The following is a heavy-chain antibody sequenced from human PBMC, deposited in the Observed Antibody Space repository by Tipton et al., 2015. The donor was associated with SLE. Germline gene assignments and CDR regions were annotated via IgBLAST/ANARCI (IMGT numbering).Heavy chain of an antibody. Sequence: TLSLTCIVSGGSIKNHYWRWIRQVPGLGLEWIGYIYYSGGTNYNPSLKSRVTMSVDTSKNQFSLKLTSLTAADTALYYCARNKAVAGTVIEYWGPGTLVTVSS. CDR1: GGSIKNHY. D-gene: IGHD6-19*01. V-gene: IGHV4-59*11. J-gene: IGHJ4*02. CDR3: ARNKAVAGTVIEY. CDR2: IYYSGGT.